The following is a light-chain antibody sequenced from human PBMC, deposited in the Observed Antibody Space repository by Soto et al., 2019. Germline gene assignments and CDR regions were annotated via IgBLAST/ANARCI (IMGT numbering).Light chain of an antibody. V-gene: IGLV1-40*01. CDR1: SSNIGAGYD. J-gene: IGLJ1*01. CDR3: KSYASSLSAL. Sequence: QSVLTQPASVSGAPGQTVTISCTGSSSNIGAGYDVHWYQQLPGKAPKLLIYGNSNRPSGVSDRFSGSKSGTSASLAITGLQAEDEADYYCKSYASSLSALFGAGTKLTVL. CDR2: GNS.